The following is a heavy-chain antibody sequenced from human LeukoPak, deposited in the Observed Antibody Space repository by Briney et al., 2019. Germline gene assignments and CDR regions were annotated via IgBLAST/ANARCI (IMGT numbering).Heavy chain of an antibody. CDR3: ARSGTVTTWNY. CDR1: GGSISSGGYY. CDR2: IYYSGTT. J-gene: IGHJ4*02. D-gene: IGHD4-17*01. V-gene: IGHV4-31*03. Sequence: SETLSLTCTVSGGSISSGGYYWSWIRQHPGKGLEWIGYIYYSGTTYYNPSLKSRVSISLDTSKNQFSLNLSFVTAADTAVYYCARSGTVTTWNYWGQGTLVTVSS.